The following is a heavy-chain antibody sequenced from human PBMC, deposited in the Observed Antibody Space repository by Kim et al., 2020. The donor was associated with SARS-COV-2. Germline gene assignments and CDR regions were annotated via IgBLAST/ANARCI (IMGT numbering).Heavy chain of an antibody. V-gene: IGHV1-2*06. CDR3: AAGFNGWFPP. D-gene: IGHD3-10*01. Sequence: ASVKVSCKASGYTLSGYYMHWVRQAPGQGLEWMGRINPNSGGANYAQKFQGRVTMSRATSISTAYFDLSRLRSDDTAVYYCAAGFNGWFPPCGQGTLVTV. CDR2: INPNSGGA. CDR1: GYTLSGYY. J-gene: IGHJ5*02.